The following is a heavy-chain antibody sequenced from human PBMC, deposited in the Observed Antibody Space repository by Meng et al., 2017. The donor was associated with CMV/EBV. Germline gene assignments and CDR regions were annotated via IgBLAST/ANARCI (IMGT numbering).Heavy chain of an antibody. V-gene: IGHV4-59*01. J-gene: IGHJ5*02. D-gene: IGHD3-3*01. CDR2: IYYSGST. Sequence: GSLRLSCTVSGGSISSYYWSWIRQPPGKGLEWIGYIYYSGSTNYNPSLKSRVTISVDTSKDQFSLQLSSVTAADTAVYYCARGGLEGPSYYDFWSGYYSRVGWFDPWGQETLVTVSS. CDR1: GGSISSYY. CDR3: ARGGLEGPSYYDFWSGYYSRVGWFDP.